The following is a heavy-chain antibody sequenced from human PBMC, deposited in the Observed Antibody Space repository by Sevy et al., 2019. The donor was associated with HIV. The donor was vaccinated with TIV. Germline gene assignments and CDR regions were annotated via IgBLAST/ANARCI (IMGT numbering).Heavy chain of an antibody. J-gene: IGHJ6*02. Sequence: SETLSLTCTVSGGSISSGGYYWSWIRQHPGKGLEWIGYIYYSGSTYYNPSLKSRVTISVDTSKNQFSLKLSSVTAADTAMYYCARGSGEAYYYYYYGMDVWGQGTTVTVSS. CDR3: ARGSGEAYYYYYYGMDV. V-gene: IGHV4-31*03. CDR1: GGSISSGGYY. CDR2: IYYSGST.